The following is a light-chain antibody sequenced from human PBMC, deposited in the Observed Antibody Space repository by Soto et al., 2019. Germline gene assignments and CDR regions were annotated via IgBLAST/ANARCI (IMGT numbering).Light chain of an antibody. CDR2: GTS. Sequence: EIVMTQSPATLSVSPGERATLSCRASQSVNSNLAWYQQKPGQAPRLFMYGTSTRATGIPARFSGSGSGTEFTLTITSLQSEDSAVYYCQQYDVWPALTFGGGTKVDIK. CDR3: QQYDVWPALT. CDR1: QSVNSN. V-gene: IGKV3-15*01. J-gene: IGKJ4*01.